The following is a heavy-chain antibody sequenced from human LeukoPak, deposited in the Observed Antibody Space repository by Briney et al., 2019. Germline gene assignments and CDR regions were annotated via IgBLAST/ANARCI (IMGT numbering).Heavy chain of an antibody. CDR1: GFTFSSYA. CDR2: ISSNGGST. V-gene: IGHV3-64*01. CDR3: ARDRVTLLWFGELDY. D-gene: IGHD3-10*01. Sequence: GGSLRLSCAASGFTFSSYAMHWVRQAPGKGLEYVSAISSNGGSTYYANSVKGRFTISRDNSKNTLYLQMGSLRAEDMAVYYCARDRVTLLWFGELDYWGQGTLVTVSS. J-gene: IGHJ4*02.